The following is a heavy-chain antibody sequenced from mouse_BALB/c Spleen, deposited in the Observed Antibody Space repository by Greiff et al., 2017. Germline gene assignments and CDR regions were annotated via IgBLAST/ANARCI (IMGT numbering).Heavy chain of an antibody. Sequence: QVQLQQSGAELVRPGTSVKVSCKASGYTFTSYWMNWVKQRPGRGLEWIGRIDPSDSETHYNQKFKDKATLTVDKSSSTAYIQLSSLTSEDSAVYYCARINYGNFYAMDYWGQGTSVTVSS. CDR3: ARINYGNFYAMDY. CDR2: IDPSDSET. CDR1: GYTFTSYW. V-gene: IGHV1-61*01. D-gene: IGHD2-1*01. J-gene: IGHJ4*01.